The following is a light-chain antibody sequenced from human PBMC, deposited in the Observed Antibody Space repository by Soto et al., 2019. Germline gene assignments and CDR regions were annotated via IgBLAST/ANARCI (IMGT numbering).Light chain of an antibody. V-gene: IGLV1-40*01. CDR2: DNK. CDR3: QSFDTSLSGFVV. CDR1: SSNIGAGYD. Sequence: SVLTQPPSMSGAPGQRVTISCTGSSSNIGAGYDVHWYQQHPGTAPKLLIFDNKNRPSGVPDRFSGSKSDTSASLAITGLQAEDEADYYCQSFDTSLSGFVVFGGGTKPTVL. J-gene: IGLJ2*01.